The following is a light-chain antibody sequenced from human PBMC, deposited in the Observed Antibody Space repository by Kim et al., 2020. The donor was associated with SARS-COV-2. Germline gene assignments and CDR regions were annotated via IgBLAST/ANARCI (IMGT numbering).Light chain of an antibody. CDR2: DVN. Sequence: QSALTQPASVSASPGQSITISCTGSSSDVGGYNYVSWYQHHPGKAPKLLIYDVNYLPSGVSARFSGSKSGSTASLTISGLQVEDEADYYCSSFTSSDTQVFGGGTKLTVL. CDR3: SSFTSSDTQV. CDR1: SSDVGGYNY. J-gene: IGLJ3*02. V-gene: IGLV2-14*03.